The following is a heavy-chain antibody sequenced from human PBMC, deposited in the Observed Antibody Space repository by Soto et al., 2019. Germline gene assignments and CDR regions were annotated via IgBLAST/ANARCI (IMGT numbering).Heavy chain of an antibody. CDR1: GFTFSSYS. J-gene: IGHJ4*02. D-gene: IGHD1-7*01. Sequence: EVQLVESGGGLVQPGGSLRLSCAASGFTFSSYSMNWVRQAPGKGLEWVSYISSSSSTIYYADSVKGRFTISRDNAKNSLYLKMNSLRDEDTAVYYCARGTSGLSLLVDYWGQGTLVTVSS. CDR3: ARGTSGLSLLVDY. CDR2: ISSSSSTI. V-gene: IGHV3-48*02.